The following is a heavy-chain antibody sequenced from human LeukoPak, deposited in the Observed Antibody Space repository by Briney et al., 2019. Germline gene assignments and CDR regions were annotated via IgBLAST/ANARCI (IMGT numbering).Heavy chain of an antibody. CDR3: ARQGEEGEDWFDP. CDR1: GGSISSYS. J-gene: IGHJ5*02. D-gene: IGHD1-26*01. CDR2: IYYSGST. V-gene: IGHV4-59*01. Sequence: SETLSLTCTVSGGSISSYSWSWIRQPPGKGLEWIGYIYYSGSTNYNPSLKSRVTISVDTSKNQFSLKLSSVTAADTAVYYCARQGEEGEDWFDPWGQGTLVTVSS.